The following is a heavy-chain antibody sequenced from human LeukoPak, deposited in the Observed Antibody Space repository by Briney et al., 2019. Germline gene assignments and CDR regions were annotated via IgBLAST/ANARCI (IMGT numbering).Heavy chain of an antibody. CDR2: IIPIFGTA. CDR1: GGTFSSYA. Sequence: SVKVSCKASGGTFSSYAISWVRQAPGRGLEWMGGIIPIFGTANYAQKFQGRVTITADESTSTAYMELSSLRSEDTAVYYCARAGRGYCSGGSCYVFTYWGQGTLVTVSS. J-gene: IGHJ4*02. D-gene: IGHD2-15*01. CDR3: ARAGRGYCSGGSCYVFTY. V-gene: IGHV1-69*13.